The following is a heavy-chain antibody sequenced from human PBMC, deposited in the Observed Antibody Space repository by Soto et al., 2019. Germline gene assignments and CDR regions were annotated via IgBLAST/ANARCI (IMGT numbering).Heavy chain of an antibody. Sequence: GGAPKIPRQGPGIKLPYLRNEWVPPRPGKGLGWGWIIYSWYSDNKHSRSFQGHVTITLDQCPNTAYLQWNTLRASDTGMYYCARHISNSRYYFYAMDVWGQGTTVTVSS. CDR1: GIKLPYLR. CDR3: ARHISNSRYYFYAMDV. D-gene: IGHD4-4*01. CDR2: IYSWYSDN. V-gene: IGHV5-51*01. J-gene: IGHJ6*02.